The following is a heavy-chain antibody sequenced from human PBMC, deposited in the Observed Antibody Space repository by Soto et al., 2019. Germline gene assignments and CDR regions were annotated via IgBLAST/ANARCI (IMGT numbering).Heavy chain of an antibody. D-gene: IGHD4-17*01. J-gene: IGHJ4*02. CDR1: GFTFRNYA. Sequence: GGSLRLSCAASGFTFRNYAMHWVRQAPGKGLEWVAIISYDGSNKYYADSVKGRFTISRDNSKNTLYLQMNSLRAEDTAVYFCVRESYGDYYFDYWGQGTLVTVSS. CDR2: ISYDGSNK. CDR3: VRESYGDYYFDY. V-gene: IGHV3-30-3*01.